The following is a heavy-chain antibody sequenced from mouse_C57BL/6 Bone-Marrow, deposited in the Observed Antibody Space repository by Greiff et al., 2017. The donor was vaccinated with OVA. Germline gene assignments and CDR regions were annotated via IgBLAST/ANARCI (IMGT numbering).Heavy chain of an antibody. CDR3: ARGGGLGGYFDV. CDR1: GYTFTSYG. D-gene: IGHD3-1*01. Sequence: VQLQQSGAELARPGASVKLSCKACGYTFTSYGISWVKQRTGQGLEWIGEIYPRSGNTYYNEKFKGKATLTADKPSSTAYMELRSLTSEDSAVYFCARGGGLGGYFDVWGTGTTVTVSS. CDR2: IYPRSGNT. J-gene: IGHJ1*03. V-gene: IGHV1-81*01.